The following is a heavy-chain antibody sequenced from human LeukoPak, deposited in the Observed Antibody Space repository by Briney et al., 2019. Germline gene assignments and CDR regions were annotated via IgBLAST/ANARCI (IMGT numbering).Heavy chain of an antibody. CDR2: ITSSSSTR. CDR1: GFTFSSYW. CDR3: ARDYYDSSGHYYVDY. D-gene: IGHD3-22*01. Sequence: GGSLRLSCAASGFTFSSYWMSWVRQAPGKGLEWVSYITSSSSTRYYADSVKGRFTISRDNAKNSLYLQMNSLRDEDTAVYYCARDYYDSSGHYYVDYWGQGTLVTVSS. J-gene: IGHJ4*02. V-gene: IGHV3-48*02.